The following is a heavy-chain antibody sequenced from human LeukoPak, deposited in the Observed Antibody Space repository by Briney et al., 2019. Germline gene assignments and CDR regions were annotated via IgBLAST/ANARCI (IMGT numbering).Heavy chain of an antibody. J-gene: IGHJ3*02. CDR1: GGSISSSDYY. CDR2: IYYSGST. D-gene: IGHD6-6*01. Sequence: SQTLSLTCTVSGGSISSSDYYWSWIRQPPGKGLEWIGYIYYSGSTYYNPSLKSRVTISVDTSKNQFSLKLTSVTAADAAVYYCARGSSAFDIWGQGTMVTVSS. CDR3: ARGSSAFDI. V-gene: IGHV4-30-4*08.